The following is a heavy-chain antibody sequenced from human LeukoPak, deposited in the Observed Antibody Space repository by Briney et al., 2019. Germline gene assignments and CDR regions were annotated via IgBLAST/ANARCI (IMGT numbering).Heavy chain of an antibody. CDR3: ARGYCSSTSCYLGIYYYYGMDV. CDR2: INPNRGNT. V-gene: IGHV1-8*01. J-gene: IGHJ6*02. D-gene: IGHD2-2*01. Sequence: ASVKVSCKASGYTFTSYDINWVRQATGQGLEWMGWINPNRGNTDYAQNSQGRVTITRNTAINTAYMELSSLRSEDTAVYHCARGYCSSTSCYLGIYYYYGMDVWGQGTTVTVSS. CDR1: GYTFTSYD.